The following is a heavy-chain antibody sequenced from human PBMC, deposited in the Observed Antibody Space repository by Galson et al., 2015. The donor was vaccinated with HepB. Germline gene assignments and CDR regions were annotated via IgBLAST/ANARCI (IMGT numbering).Heavy chain of an antibody. Sequence: SVKVSCKASGGTFSSYTISWVRQAPGQGLEWMGRIIPILGIANYAQKFQGRVTITADKSTSTAYMELSSLRYEDTAVCYCARGGREDTFDIWGQGTVVTVSS. CDR3: ARGGREDTFDI. D-gene: IGHD1-26*01. V-gene: IGHV1-69*02. CDR2: IIPILGIA. CDR1: GGTFSSYT. J-gene: IGHJ3*02.